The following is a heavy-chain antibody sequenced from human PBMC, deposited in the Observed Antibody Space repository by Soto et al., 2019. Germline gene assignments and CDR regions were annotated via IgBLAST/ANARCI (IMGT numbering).Heavy chain of an antibody. Sequence: GASVKVSCKASGGTFSSYAISWVRQAPGHGLEWMGGIIPIFGTANYAQKFQGRVTITADESTSTAYMELSSLRSEDTAVYYCARGVDEDFWSGYYIDFYYYGMDVWGQGTTVTVSS. CDR1: GGTFSSYA. V-gene: IGHV1-69*13. J-gene: IGHJ6*02. D-gene: IGHD3-3*01. CDR3: ARGVDEDFWSGYYIDFYYYGMDV. CDR2: IIPIFGTA.